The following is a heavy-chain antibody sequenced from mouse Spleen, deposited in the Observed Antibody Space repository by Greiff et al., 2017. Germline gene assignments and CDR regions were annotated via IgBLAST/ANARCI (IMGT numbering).Heavy chain of an antibody. V-gene: IGHV2-6*02. CDR3: ARNWGVRGAMDY. D-gene: IGHD2-13*01. CDR2: IWSDGST. Sequence: VQLQESGPGLVAPSQSLSITCTVSGFTLTSYGVHWVRQPPGKGLEWLVVIWSDGSTTYNSALKSRLSISKDNSKSQVFLKMNSLQTDDTAMYYCARNWGVRGAMDYWGQGTSVTVSS. J-gene: IGHJ4*01. CDR1: GFTLTSYG.